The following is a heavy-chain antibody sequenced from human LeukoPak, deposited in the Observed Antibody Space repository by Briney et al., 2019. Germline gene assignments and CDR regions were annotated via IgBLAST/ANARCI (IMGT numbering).Heavy chain of an antibody. D-gene: IGHD6-13*01. Sequence: SQTLSLTCAVSGGSISSGGYSWSWIRQPPGKGLEWIGYIYHSGSTYYNPSLKSRVTISVDRSKNQFSLKLRFVTAADTAVYYCARDRRIAAAGDYGMDVRGQGTTVTVSS. CDR3: ARDRRIAAAGDYGMDV. CDR1: GGSISSGGYS. V-gene: IGHV4-30-2*01. CDR2: IYHSGST. J-gene: IGHJ6*02.